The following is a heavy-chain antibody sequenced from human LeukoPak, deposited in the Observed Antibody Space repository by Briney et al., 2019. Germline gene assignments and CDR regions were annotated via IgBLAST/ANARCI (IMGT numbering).Heavy chain of an antibody. J-gene: IGHJ4*02. Sequence: SETLSLTCTVSGGSISSYYWSWIRQPPGKGLEWIGYIYYSGSTNYNPSLKSRVTISVDTSKSQFSLKLSSVTAADTAVYYCARLEPGADYFDYWGQGTLVTVSS. CDR1: GGSISSYY. CDR2: IYYSGST. D-gene: IGHD1-26*01. V-gene: IGHV4-59*08. CDR3: ARLEPGADYFDY.